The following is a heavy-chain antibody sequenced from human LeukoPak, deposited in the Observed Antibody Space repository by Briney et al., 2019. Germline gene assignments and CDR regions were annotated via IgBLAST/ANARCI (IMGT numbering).Heavy chain of an antibody. D-gene: IGHD3-22*01. CDR2: VSGSGGTT. V-gene: IGHV3-23*01. Sequence: GGSLRLSCAASGFSFSGYAMSWVRQAPGKGLEWVSSVSGSGGTTYYADSVKGRFTISRDNSKNTVDLQVNSLRAEDTAVYYCAKRHDSNGPTGYFGYWGQGILVTVSS. J-gene: IGHJ4*02. CDR3: AKRHDSNGPTGYFGY. CDR1: GFSFSGYA.